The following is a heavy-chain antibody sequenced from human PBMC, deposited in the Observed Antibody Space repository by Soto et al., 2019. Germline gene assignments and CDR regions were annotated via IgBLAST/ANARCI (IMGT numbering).Heavy chain of an antibody. D-gene: IGHD4-17*01. CDR2: ISSSRSTI. CDR3: ARFHDYADYPTYFDY. CDR1: GFTFSSYS. Sequence: GGSLRLSWAASGFTFSSYSMNWVRQAPGKGLEWVSYISSSRSTIYYAASVKGRFTISRDNAKNSLYLQMNSLRAEDTAVYYCARFHDYADYPTYFDYWGQGTLVTVSS. J-gene: IGHJ4*02. V-gene: IGHV3-48*04.